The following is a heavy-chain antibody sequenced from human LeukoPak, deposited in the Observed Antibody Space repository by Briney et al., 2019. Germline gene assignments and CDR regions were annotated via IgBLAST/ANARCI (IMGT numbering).Heavy chain of an antibody. CDR2: ISGSGGST. Sequence: PGGSLRLSCAASGFTFSSYGMSWVRQAPGKGLEWVSAISGSGGSTYYADSVKGRFTISRDNAKNTLYLQMNRLRAEDTAVYSGARVAHSLDYWGRGTLVTVSS. J-gene: IGHJ4*02. CDR3: ARVAHSLDY. CDR1: GFTFSSYG. V-gene: IGHV3-23*01.